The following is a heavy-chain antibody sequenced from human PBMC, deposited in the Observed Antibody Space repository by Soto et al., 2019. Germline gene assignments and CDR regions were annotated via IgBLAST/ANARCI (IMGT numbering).Heavy chain of an antibody. CDR2: INHSGST. CDR3: ARGTGYSYGYAGYYYYGMDV. Sequence: SETLSLTCAVYGGSFSGYYWSWIRQPPGKGLEWIGEINHSGSTNYNPSLKSRVTISVDTSKNQFSLKLSSVTAADTAVYYCARGTGYSYGYAGYYYYGMDVWGQGTTVTVSS. J-gene: IGHJ6*02. V-gene: IGHV4-34*01. CDR1: GGSFSGYY. D-gene: IGHD5-18*01.